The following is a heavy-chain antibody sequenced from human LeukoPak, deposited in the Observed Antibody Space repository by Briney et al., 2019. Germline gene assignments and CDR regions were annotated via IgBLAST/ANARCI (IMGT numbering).Heavy chain of an antibody. Sequence: GESLKISCKGSGFSFSSYWIAWVRQMPGKGLEWMGIIYPGDSDTRYSPSFQGQVTISADKSINTAYLQWSSLKASDTAMYYCGRSSPIALAGTRFDSWGQGTLVTVSS. CDR1: GFSFSSYW. J-gene: IGHJ4*02. V-gene: IGHV5-51*01. D-gene: IGHD6-19*01. CDR2: IYPGDSDT. CDR3: GRSSPIALAGTRFDS.